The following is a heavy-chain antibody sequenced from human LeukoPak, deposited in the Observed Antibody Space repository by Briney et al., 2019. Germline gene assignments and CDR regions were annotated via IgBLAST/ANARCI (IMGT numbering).Heavy chain of an antibody. CDR3: AKGVGYYYHGMDV. Sequence: GGSLRLSCAASGFTFSSYAMSWVRQAPGKGLEWVSGFSVSGGSTYYADSVEGRFTISRDNSKNTLYLQMNTLRAEDTAVYYCAKGVGYYYHGMDVWGQGTTVTVSS. J-gene: IGHJ6*02. CDR2: FSVSGGST. V-gene: IGHV3-23*01. CDR1: GFTFSSYA.